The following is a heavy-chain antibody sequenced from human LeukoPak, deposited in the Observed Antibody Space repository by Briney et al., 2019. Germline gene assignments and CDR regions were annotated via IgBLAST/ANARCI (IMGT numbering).Heavy chain of an antibody. D-gene: IGHD2-8*01. CDR1: GGSISSYH. J-gene: IGHJ6*02. CDR2: IYYSGST. V-gene: IGHV4-59*01. Sequence: SETLSLTCTVSGGSISSYHWSWIRQPPGKGLEWIGYIYYSGSTNYNPSLKSRVTISVDTSKNQFSLKLSSVTAADTAVYYCARGPWSYYYYGMDVRGQGTTVTVSS. CDR3: ARGPWSYYYYGMDV.